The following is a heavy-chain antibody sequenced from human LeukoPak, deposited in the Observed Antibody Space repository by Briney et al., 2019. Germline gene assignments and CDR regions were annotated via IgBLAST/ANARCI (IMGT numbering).Heavy chain of an antibody. V-gene: IGHV4-59*01. D-gene: IGHD6-19*01. CDR2: VYYSGST. CDR1: GGSISPYY. J-gene: IGHJ4*02. CDR3: ARGGWSLDY. Sequence: SETLSLTCTVSGGSISPYYWSWIRQPPGKGLEWIGYVYYSGSTNNNSSLRSRVTISVDTSKNQFSLKLTSVSAADTAVYYCARGGWSLDYWGQGTLVTVSS.